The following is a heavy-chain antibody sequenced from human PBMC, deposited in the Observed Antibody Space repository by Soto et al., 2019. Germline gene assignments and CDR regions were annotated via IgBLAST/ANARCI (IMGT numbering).Heavy chain of an antibody. CDR1: GFTFSNGW. J-gene: IGHJ6*02. V-gene: IGHV3-15*01. D-gene: IGHD3-3*01. CDR2: MYTTPDGGTT. CDR3: IAPDDFWSGLHYYYYYGMDV. Sequence: AGSLSLSCAASGFTFSNGWMSWVRQAPGQGLEWVGIMYTTPDGGTTDYAAPVKGRFSILRDDSKNKVYLQMHSLKTEDTGADYCIAPDDFWSGLHYYYYYGMDVWGQGTTVTVSS.